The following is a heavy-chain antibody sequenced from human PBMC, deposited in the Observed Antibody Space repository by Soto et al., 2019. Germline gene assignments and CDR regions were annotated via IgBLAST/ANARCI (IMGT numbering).Heavy chain of an antibody. CDR2: INAGNGNT. J-gene: IGHJ3*02. CDR3: ARLYCSGGSCYSPADDAFDI. V-gene: IGHV1-3*01. D-gene: IGHD2-15*01. Sequence: QVQLVQSGAEVKKPGASVKVSCKASGYTFTSYAMHWVRQAPGQRLEWMGWINAGNGNTKYSQKFQGRVTITRDTSGSTAYMELSSRRSEDTAVYYCARLYCSGGSCYSPADDAFDIWGQGTMVTVSS. CDR1: GYTFTSYA.